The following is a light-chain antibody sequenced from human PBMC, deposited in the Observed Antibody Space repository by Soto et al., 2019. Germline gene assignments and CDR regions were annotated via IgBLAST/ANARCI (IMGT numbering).Light chain of an antibody. CDR1: QSVGSSY. CDR3: QQNGSSPKT. V-gene: IGKV3-20*01. CDR2: DAS. J-gene: IGKJ1*01. Sequence: EIVLTQYPGTLSLSPGERATLSCRASQSVGSSYLAWYQQKPGQAPRLLIYDASRRATGIPDRFSGSGSGTDFTLTISRLEPEDFALYYCQQNGSSPKTFGQGTKVDIK.